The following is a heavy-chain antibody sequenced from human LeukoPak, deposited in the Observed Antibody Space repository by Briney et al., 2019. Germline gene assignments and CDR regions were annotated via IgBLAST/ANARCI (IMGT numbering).Heavy chain of an antibody. CDR2: IWYDGSNK. V-gene: IGHV3-33*01. CDR1: GFTFSSYG. CDR3: ARDGGKMATISYYYYYYGMDV. D-gene: IGHD5-24*01. J-gene: IGHJ6*02. Sequence: PGRSLRLSCAASGFTFSSYGMHWVRQAPGEGLEWVAVIWYDGSNKYYADSVKGRFNISRDNSKNTLYLQMNSLRAEDTAVYYCARDGGKMATISYYYYYYGMDVWGQGTTVTVSS.